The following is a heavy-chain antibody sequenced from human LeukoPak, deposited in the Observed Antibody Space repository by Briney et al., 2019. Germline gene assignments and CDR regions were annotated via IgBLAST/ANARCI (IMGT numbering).Heavy chain of an antibody. V-gene: IGHV3-23*01. Sequence: PGGSLRLSCAASGFTFSSYAMSWVRQAPGKGLEWVSAISGSGGSTYYADSAKGRFTISRDNSKNTLYLQMNSLRAEDTAVYYCAKSEVGATRSNYYYSMDVWGQGTTVTVSS. D-gene: IGHD1-26*01. J-gene: IGHJ6*02. CDR1: GFTFSSYA. CDR3: AKSEVGATRSNYYYSMDV. CDR2: ISGSGGST.